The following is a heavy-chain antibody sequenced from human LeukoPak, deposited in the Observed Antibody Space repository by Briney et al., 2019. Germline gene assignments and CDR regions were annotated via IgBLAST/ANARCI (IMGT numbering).Heavy chain of an antibody. CDR1: GFTFSSYA. CDR3: ARGLRFLEWLLYVDY. CDR2: ISGSGGST. J-gene: IGHJ4*02. D-gene: IGHD3-3*01. V-gene: IGHV3-23*01. Sequence: GGSLRLSCAASGFTFSSYAMSWVRQAPGKGLEWVSAISGSGGSTYYADSVKGRFTISRDNSKNTLYLQMNSLRAEDTAVYYCARGLRFLEWLLYVDYWGQGTLVTVSS.